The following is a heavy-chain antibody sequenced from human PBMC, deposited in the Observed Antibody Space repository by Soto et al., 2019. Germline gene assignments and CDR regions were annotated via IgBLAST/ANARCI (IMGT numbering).Heavy chain of an antibody. Sequence: EVQLVESGGGLVQPGGSLRLSCAASGFTFSSYWMHWVRQAPGKGLVWVSRIYSDGSGISYADSVKGRFTISRDNAKNTLYLQMDSLRAEDTAVYSCTRAGYGDYWFDPWGQGTLVTVSS. CDR1: GFTFSSYW. CDR2: IYSDGSGI. J-gene: IGHJ5*02. CDR3: TRAGYGDYWFDP. D-gene: IGHD4-17*01. V-gene: IGHV3-74*01.